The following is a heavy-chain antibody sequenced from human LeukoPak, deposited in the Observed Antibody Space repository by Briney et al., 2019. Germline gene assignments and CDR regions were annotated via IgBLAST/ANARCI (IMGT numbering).Heavy chain of an antibody. Sequence: PGGSLRLSCAASGFTFSSYGMHWVRQAPGKGLEWVAVIWYDGSNKYYADSVKGRFTISRDNSKNTLYLQMNSLRAEDTAVYYCARVPYIVVVPALYYFDYWGQGTLVTVSS. CDR2: IWYDGSNK. V-gene: IGHV3-33*01. CDR1: GFTFSSYG. CDR3: ARVPYIVVVPALYYFDY. J-gene: IGHJ4*02. D-gene: IGHD2-2*01.